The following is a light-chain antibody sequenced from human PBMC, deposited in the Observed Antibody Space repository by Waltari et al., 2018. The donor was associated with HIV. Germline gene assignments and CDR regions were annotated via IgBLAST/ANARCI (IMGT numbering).Light chain of an antibody. Sequence: QSVLTHPPSASGAPGQRVPISCSASRSNIGRNPVSWYQQLSGTAPKLLISSNSQRPSGVPDRFSGSKSGSSASLAISGLQSEDESQYFCGAWDDSLKGFMFGGGTQLTVL. CDR1: RSNIGRNP. V-gene: IGLV1-44*01. CDR3: GAWDDSLKGFM. J-gene: IGLJ3*02. CDR2: SNS.